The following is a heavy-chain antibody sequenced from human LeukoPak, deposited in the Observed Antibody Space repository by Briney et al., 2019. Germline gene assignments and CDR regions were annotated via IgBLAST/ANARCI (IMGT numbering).Heavy chain of an antibody. CDR2: MNPNSGNT. CDR3: ARRDGSGSYPGDY. CDR1: GGTFSSYT. Sequence: ASVKVSCKASGGTFSSYTISWVRQAPGQGLEWMGWMNPNSGNTGYAQKFQGRVTMTRNTSISTAYMELSSLRSEDTAVYYCARRDGSGSYPGDYWGQGTLVTVSS. D-gene: IGHD3-10*01. V-gene: IGHV1-8*02. J-gene: IGHJ4*02.